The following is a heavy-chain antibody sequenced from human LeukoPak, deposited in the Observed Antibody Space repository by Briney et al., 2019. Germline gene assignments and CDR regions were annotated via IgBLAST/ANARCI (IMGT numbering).Heavy chain of an antibody. D-gene: IGHD3-22*01. J-gene: IGHJ4*02. Sequence: SETLSLTCTVSGGSISSSSYYWGWIRQPPGKGLEWIGSIYYSGSTYYNPSLKSRVTISVDTSNNQFSLKLSSVTAADTAVYYCARHWYYYDSSGYFTSWGQGPLVTVSS. CDR2: IYYSGST. CDR1: GGSISSSSYY. V-gene: IGHV4-39*01. CDR3: ARHWYYYDSSGYFTS.